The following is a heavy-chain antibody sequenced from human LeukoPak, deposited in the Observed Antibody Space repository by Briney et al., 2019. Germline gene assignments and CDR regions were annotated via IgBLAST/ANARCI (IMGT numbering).Heavy chain of an antibody. CDR1: GFTFSSYA. CDR2: ISGSGGST. V-gene: IGHV3-23*01. CDR3: ARGSYVWASYPLSRY. J-gene: IGHJ4*02. D-gene: IGHD3-16*02. Sequence: HPGGSLRLSCAASGFTFSSYAMSWVRQAPGKGLEWVSAISGSGGSTYYADSVKGRFTISRDNSKNTLYLQMNSLRAEDTAVYYCARGSYVWASYPLSRYWGQGTLVTVSS.